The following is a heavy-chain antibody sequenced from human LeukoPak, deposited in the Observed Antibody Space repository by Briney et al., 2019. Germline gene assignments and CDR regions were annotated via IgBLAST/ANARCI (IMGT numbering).Heavy chain of an antibody. CDR3: ARGDMGDDAFDI. J-gene: IGHJ3*02. CDR2: IIPIFGTA. D-gene: IGHD2-21*02. CDR1: GGTFSSYA. Sequence: ASVKVSCKASGGTFSSYAISWVRQASGQGLEWMGGIIPIFGTANYAQKFQGRVTITADESTSTAYMELSSLRSEDTAVYYCARGDMGDDAFDIWGQGTMVTVSS. V-gene: IGHV1-69*13.